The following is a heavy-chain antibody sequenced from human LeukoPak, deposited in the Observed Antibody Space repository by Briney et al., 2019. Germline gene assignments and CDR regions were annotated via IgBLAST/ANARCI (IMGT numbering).Heavy chain of an antibody. CDR1: GGSFSGYY. Sequence: SETLSLTCAVYGGSFSGYYWSWIRQPPGKGLEWIGEINHSGSTNYNPSLKSRVTISVDTSKNQFSLKLSSVTAADTAVYYCAREGAAWDNYYYYYMDVWGKGTTVTISS. J-gene: IGHJ6*03. CDR2: INHSGST. D-gene: IGHD1-26*01. V-gene: IGHV4-34*01. CDR3: AREGAAWDNYYYYYMDV.